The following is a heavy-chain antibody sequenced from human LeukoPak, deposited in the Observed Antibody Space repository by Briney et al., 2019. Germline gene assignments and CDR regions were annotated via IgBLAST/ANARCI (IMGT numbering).Heavy chain of an antibody. V-gene: IGHV4-34*01. CDR2: INHSGST. D-gene: IGHD3-10*01. CDR1: GGSFSGYY. CDR3: ARGFPNMVRGVILSNWFDP. Sequence: PSETLSLTCAVYGGSFSGYYWSWIRQPPGKGLEWIGEINHSGSTNYNPSLKSRVTISVDTSKNQFSLKLSSVTAADTAVCYCARGFPNMVRGVILSNWFDPWGQGTLVTVSS. J-gene: IGHJ5*02.